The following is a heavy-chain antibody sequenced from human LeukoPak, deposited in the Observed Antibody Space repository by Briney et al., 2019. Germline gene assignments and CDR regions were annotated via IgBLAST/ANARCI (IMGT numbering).Heavy chain of an antibody. Sequence: KPSETLSLTCTVSGGSISSSSYYWGWIRQPPGKGLEWIGSIYYSGSTYYNPSLKSRVTISVDTSKNQFSLKLSSVTAADTAVYYCARDPVVPAAKVGQLGFDPWGQGTLVTVSS. CDR2: IYYSGST. D-gene: IGHD2-2*01. CDR3: ARDPVVPAAKVGQLGFDP. J-gene: IGHJ5*02. CDR1: GGSISSSSYY. V-gene: IGHV4-39*07.